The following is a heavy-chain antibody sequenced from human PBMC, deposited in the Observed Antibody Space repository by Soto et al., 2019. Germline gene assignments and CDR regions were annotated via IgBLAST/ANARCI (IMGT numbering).Heavy chain of an antibody. V-gene: IGHV3-30*04. J-gene: IGHJ4*02. CDR1: GFNFSSYA. D-gene: IGHD6-13*01. CDR2: ISYDGGKK. CDR3: AREGQPAAGTTPHN. Sequence: GSLRLSCAASGFNFSSYAMHWVRQAPGKGLEWVAVISYDGGKKYYADSVKGRFTISRGNSKNTLYVEMNSLSAEDAAVYYCAREGQPAAGTTPHNWGRGTLVTVSS.